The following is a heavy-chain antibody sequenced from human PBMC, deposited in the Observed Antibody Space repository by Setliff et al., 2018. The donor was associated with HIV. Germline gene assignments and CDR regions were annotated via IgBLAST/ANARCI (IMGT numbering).Heavy chain of an antibody. J-gene: IGHJ4*02. CDR1: RFTFSSYA. CDR3: AKDLYRIQLWVAFDY. CDR2: ISNNGGST. Sequence: LRLSCAASRFTFSSYAMSWVRQAPGKGLEWVSSISNNGGSTYYADSVKGRFTISRDNSKNTLYLQMNSLRAEDTAIYYCAKDLYRIQLWVAFDYWGQGTLVTVSS. D-gene: IGHD5-18*01. V-gene: IGHV3-23*01.